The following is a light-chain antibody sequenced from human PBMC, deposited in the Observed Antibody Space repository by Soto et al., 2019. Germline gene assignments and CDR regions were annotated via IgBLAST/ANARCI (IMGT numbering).Light chain of an antibody. Sequence: QSVLAQPPSVSGAPGQRVTISCTGSSSNIGAGYGVHWYQQLPGTAPKLLIYGNSNRPSGVPDRFSGSKSGTSASLAITGLQAEDEADYHCQSYDSSLSGWVFGGWTKLTVL. J-gene: IGLJ3*02. CDR3: QSYDSSLSGWV. CDR1: SSNIGAGYG. CDR2: GNS. V-gene: IGLV1-40*01.